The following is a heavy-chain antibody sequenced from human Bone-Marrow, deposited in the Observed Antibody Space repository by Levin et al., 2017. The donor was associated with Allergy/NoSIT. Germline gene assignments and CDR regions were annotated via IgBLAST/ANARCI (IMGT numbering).Heavy chain of an antibody. J-gene: IGHJ4*02. CDR3: AKDPVAYGGSDLYDY. D-gene: IGHD2-21*02. CDR1: GFTFNNYG. Sequence: AGGSLRLSCAASGFTFNNYGMHWVRQAPGKGLEWVALISYDGSDKYYADSVKGRFTVSRDNPKNTMYLQMNSLRAEDTAVYHCAKDPVAYGGSDLYDYWGQGTLVTVSS. CDR2: ISYDGSDK. V-gene: IGHV3-30*18.